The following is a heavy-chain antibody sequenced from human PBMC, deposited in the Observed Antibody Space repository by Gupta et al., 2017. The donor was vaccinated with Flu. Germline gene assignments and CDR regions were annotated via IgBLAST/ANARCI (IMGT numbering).Heavy chain of an antibody. CDR1: GFSVSDYY. CDR2: TRDKTKSFSR. Sequence: EVQLVESGGGLVQPGGSLKLSCAASGFSVSDYYIDWVRQAPGKGLEWVGRTRDKTKSFSRDYAASVKGRFSISRDNSKNSVYLQMDSLKIDDAAVYYCARTLVYTDMHVCGQGTTVTVSS. J-gene: IGHJ6*02. D-gene: IGHD3-16*01. V-gene: IGHV3-72*01. CDR3: ARTLVYTDMHV.